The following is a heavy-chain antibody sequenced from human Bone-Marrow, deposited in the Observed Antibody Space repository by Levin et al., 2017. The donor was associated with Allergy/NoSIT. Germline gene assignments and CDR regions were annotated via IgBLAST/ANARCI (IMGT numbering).Heavy chain of an antibody. CDR3: ARGVGVPRDYYYYMDV. CDR1: GSSISSGGYS. D-gene: IGHD2-8*01. V-gene: IGHV4-30-2*01. Sequence: PSETLSLTCAVSGSSISSGGYSWSWIRQPPGKGLEWIGYIYHSGSTYYNPSLKSRVTISVDRSKNQFSLKLSSVTAADTAVYYCARGVGVPRDYYYYMDVWGKGTTVTVSS. J-gene: IGHJ6*03. CDR2: IYHSGST.